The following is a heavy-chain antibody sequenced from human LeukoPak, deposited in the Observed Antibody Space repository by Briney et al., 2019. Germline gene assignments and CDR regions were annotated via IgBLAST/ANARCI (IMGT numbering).Heavy chain of an antibody. CDR1: VGTFSSYA. J-gene: IGHJ3*01. CDR2: IIPIFGTA. D-gene: IGHD1-26*01. CDR3: ARVDPGNYYAFDF. V-gene: IGHV1-69*05. Sequence: ASVKVSCKASVGTFSSYAISWVRQAPGQGLEWMGGIIPIFGTANYAQKFQGRVTMTTDTSTSTAHMELRSLRSDDTAVYYCARVDPGNYYAFDFWGQGTKVTVSS.